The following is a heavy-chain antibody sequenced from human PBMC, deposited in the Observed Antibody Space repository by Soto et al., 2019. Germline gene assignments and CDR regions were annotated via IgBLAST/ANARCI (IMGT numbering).Heavy chain of an antibody. Sequence: ASVKVSCKASGYTFTNYYMHWVRQAPGQGLEWMGIINPSGGRTNYAQKFQGRVTMTRDTSTSTVYLELSSLRSEDTAVYYCARDLSSYSSGWYDLWGRDTLVTVSS. CDR1: GYTFTNYY. CDR2: INPSGGRT. V-gene: IGHV1-46*01. J-gene: IGHJ2*01. CDR3: ARDLSSYSSGWYDL. D-gene: IGHD6-19*01.